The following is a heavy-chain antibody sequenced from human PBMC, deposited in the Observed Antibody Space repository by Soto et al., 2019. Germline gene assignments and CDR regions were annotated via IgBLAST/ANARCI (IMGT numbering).Heavy chain of an antibody. CDR3: AIDXRYSSVWYRGPWFES. J-gene: IGHJ5*01. D-gene: IGHD6-19*01. Sequence: KGLEWVAVISYDGSNKYYADSVKGRFTISRDNSKNTLYLQMNSLRAEDTAVYYCAIDXRYSSVWYRGPWFESWVQGT. CDR2: ISYDGSNK. V-gene: IGHV3-30-3*01.